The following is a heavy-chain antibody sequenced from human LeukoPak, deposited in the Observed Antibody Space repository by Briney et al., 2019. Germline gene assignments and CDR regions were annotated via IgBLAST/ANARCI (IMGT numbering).Heavy chain of an antibody. Sequence: SETLSLTCTVSGGSISSYYWSWIRQPPGKGLEWIGYIYYSGSTNYNPSLKSRVTISVDTSKNQFSLKLSSVTAADTAVYYCARERHGYHFGYWGQGTLVTVSS. CDR3: ARERHGYHFGY. J-gene: IGHJ4*02. D-gene: IGHD5-24*01. V-gene: IGHV4-59*01. CDR1: GGSISSYY. CDR2: IYYSGST.